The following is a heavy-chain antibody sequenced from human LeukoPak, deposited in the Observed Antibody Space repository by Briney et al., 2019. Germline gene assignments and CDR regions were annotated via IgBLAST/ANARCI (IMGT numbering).Heavy chain of an antibody. D-gene: IGHD3-10*01. CDR1: GFTFSSYG. Sequence: GSLRLSCAASGFTFSSYGMHWIRQPPGKGLEWIGEINHSGSTNYNPSLKSRVTISVDTSENQFSLKLSSVTAADTAAYYCARGRYYGFGSPRPLYYYYYMDVWGKGTTVTVSS. J-gene: IGHJ6*03. V-gene: IGHV4-34*01. CDR3: ARGRYYGFGSPRPLYYYYYMDV. CDR2: INHSGST.